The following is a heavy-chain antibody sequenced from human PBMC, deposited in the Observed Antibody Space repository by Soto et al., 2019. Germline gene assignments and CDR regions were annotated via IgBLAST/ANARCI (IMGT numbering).Heavy chain of an antibody. CDR2: IYYSGST. V-gene: IGHV4-59*08. Sequence: QVQLQESGPGLVKPSETLSLTCTVSGGSISSYYWSWIRQPPGKGLEWIGYIYYSGSTNYNPSLKSRVTISVDTSKNQFSLKLSSVTAADTAVYYCARLLWFGEIHAFDIWGQGTMVTVSS. CDR3: ARLLWFGEIHAFDI. D-gene: IGHD3-10*01. CDR1: GGSISSYY. J-gene: IGHJ3*02.